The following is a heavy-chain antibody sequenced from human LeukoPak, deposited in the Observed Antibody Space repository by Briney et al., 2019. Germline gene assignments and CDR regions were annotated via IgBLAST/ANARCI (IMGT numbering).Heavy chain of an antibody. D-gene: IGHD2-15*01. CDR2: IYYSGST. CDR3: ARDRVPGFRVVADAFDI. V-gene: IGHV4-39*07. J-gene: IGHJ3*02. CDR1: GGSISSSSYY. Sequence: PSETLSLTCTVSGGSISSSSYYWGWIRQPPGKGLEWIGSIYYSGSTYYNPSLKSRVTISVDTSKNQFSLKLSSVTAADTAVYYCARDRVPGFRVVADAFDIWGQGTMVTVSS.